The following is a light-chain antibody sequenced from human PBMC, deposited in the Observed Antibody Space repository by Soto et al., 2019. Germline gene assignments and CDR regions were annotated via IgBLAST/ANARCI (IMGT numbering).Light chain of an antibody. V-gene: IGLV2-11*01. J-gene: IGLJ1*01. CDR1: SSDVGGYNY. Sequence: QSALTQPRSVSGSPGQSVTISCTGTSSDVGGYNYVSWYQQHPGKAPKVMICDVSERPSGVPDRFSGSKSGNTASLTISGLQADDEADYYCCSYAGSPRYVLGTGTKLTVL. CDR2: DVS. CDR3: CSYAGSPRYV.